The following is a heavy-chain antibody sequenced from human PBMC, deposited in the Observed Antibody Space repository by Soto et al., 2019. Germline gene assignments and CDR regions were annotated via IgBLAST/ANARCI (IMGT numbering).Heavy chain of an antibody. CDR1: GYSFTSHG. J-gene: IGHJ6*03. D-gene: IGHD3-10*01. CDR3: ARMVRGCNIDYYHHIDV. V-gene: IGHV1-18*01. Sequence: QVQLVQSGAEVKKPGASVKVSCKASGYSFTSHGISWVRQAPGQGLEWMGWISGNSGDTNYAQKLQDRDTVTTDTSTSTDYMELRSLRSEDTAMYYCARMVRGCNIDYYHHIDVWGKGTTVTVSS. CDR2: ISGNSGDT.